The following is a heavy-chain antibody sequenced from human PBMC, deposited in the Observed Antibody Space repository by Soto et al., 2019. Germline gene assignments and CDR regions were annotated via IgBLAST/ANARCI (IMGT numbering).Heavy chain of an antibody. CDR1: GGSIRSYC. Sequence: SETLSLTCTVSGGSIRSYCWTWIRQPPGKGLEWIGYIHYSGITKYNSSLKNRVTILLDTSKNQFSLNLRSVTAADTAVYYCGTIGGYGGSSHFDYWGQGSLVTVSS. J-gene: IGHJ4*02. V-gene: IGHV4-59*01. D-gene: IGHD1-26*01. CDR2: IHYSGIT. CDR3: GTIGGYGGSSHFDY.